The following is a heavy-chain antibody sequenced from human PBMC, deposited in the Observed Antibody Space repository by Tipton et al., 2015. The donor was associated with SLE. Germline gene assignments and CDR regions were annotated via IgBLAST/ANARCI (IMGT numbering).Heavy chain of an antibody. CDR1: GGSFSGYY. CDR3: ARGAAAHDC. D-gene: IGHD6-13*01. CDR2: INHSGST. Sequence: GLVKPSETLSLTCAVYGGSFSGYYWSWIRQPPGKGLEWIGEINHSGSTNYNPSLKSRVTISVDTSKNQFSLKLSSVTAADTAVYYCARGAAAHDCWGQGTLVTVSS. V-gene: IGHV4-34*01. J-gene: IGHJ4*02.